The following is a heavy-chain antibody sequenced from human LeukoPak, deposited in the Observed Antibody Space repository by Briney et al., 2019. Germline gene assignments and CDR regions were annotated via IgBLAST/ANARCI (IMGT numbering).Heavy chain of an antibody. CDR3: ARQVEGNDDWFDP. D-gene: IGHD2-15*01. CDR2: IYYSGST. CDR1: GGSISSGGYY. Sequence: PSETLSLTCTVSGGSISSGGYYWSWIRQHPGKGLEWIGYIYYSGSTNYNPSLKSRVTISVDTSKNQFSLKLSSVTAADTAVYYCARQVEGNDDWFDPWGQGTLVTVSS. V-gene: IGHV4-61*08. J-gene: IGHJ5*02.